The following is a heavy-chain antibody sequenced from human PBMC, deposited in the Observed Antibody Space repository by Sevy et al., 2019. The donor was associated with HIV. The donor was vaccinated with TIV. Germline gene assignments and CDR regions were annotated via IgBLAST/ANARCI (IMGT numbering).Heavy chain of an antibody. CDR1: GFTFSSYA. CDR3: LGYCTNGVCYTYYYGMDV. D-gene: IGHD2-8*01. V-gene: IGHV3-23*01. CDR2: ISGSGGST. Sequence: GGSLRPSCAASGFTFSSYAMSWVRQAPGKGLEWVSAISGSGGSTYYADSVKGRFTISRDNSKNTLYLQMNSLRAEDTAVYYCLGYCTNGVCYTYYYGMDVWGQGTTVTVSS. J-gene: IGHJ6*02.